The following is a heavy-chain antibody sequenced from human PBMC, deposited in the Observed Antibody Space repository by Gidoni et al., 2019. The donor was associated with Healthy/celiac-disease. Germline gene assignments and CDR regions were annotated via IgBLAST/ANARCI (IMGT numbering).Heavy chain of an antibody. CDR2: INHSGST. CDR1: GGSFSGYY. V-gene: IGHV4-34*01. J-gene: IGHJ1*01. D-gene: IGHD6-19*01. CDR3: ARGISGWYAEYFQH. Sequence: QVQLQQWGAGLLKPSETLSLTCAVYGGSFSGYYWSWIRQPPGKGLEWIGEINHSGSTNYNPSLKSRITISVDTSKNQCSLKLSSVTAADTAVYYCARGISGWYAEYFQHWGQGTLVTVSS.